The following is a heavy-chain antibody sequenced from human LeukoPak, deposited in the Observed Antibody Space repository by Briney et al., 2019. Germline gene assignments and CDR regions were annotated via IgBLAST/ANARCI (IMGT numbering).Heavy chain of an antibody. CDR2: ISGSGGST. V-gene: IGHV3-23*01. D-gene: IGHD6-6*01. J-gene: IGHJ4*02. Sequence: GGSLRLSCAASGFTFSSYGMSWVRQAPGKGLEWVSAISGSGGSTYYADSVKGRFTISRDNSKNTLYLQMNSLRAEDTAVYYCAKDRVPLAARPLHFDYWGQGTLVTVSS. CDR3: AKDRVPLAARPLHFDY. CDR1: GFTFSSYG.